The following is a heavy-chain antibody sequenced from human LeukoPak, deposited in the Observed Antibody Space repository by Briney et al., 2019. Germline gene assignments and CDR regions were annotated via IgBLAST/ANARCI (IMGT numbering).Heavy chain of an antibody. D-gene: IGHD1-26*01. CDR2: IYSGGST. V-gene: IGHV3-66*01. CDR3: ARDSVGATADAFDI. Sequence: GGSLRLSCAASGFTLCRNYMSWVRQAPGKGLEWGSVIYSGGSTYYSDSVKGRFTISRDNSKNTLYLQTNSLRAEDTAVYYCARDSVGATADAFDIWGQGTMVTVSS. J-gene: IGHJ3*02. CDR1: GFTLCRNY.